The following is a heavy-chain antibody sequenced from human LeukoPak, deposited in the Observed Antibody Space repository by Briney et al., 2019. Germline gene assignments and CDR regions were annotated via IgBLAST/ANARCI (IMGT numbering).Heavy chain of an antibody. J-gene: IGHJ4*02. Sequence: SETLSLTCTVSGISISSSNSYWGWIRQPPGKWLEWIGSIYYTGNTYYNASLKSRVTISIDTSKNQISLRLTSVTAADTAMYYCARQTGSGLFTLPGGQGTLVTVSS. V-gene: IGHV4-39*01. D-gene: IGHD3/OR15-3a*01. CDR1: GISISSSNSY. CDR3: ARQTGSGLFTLP. CDR2: IYYTGNT.